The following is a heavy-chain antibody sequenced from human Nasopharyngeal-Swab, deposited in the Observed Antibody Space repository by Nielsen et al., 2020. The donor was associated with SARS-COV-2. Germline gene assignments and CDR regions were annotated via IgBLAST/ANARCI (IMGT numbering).Heavy chain of an antibody. J-gene: IGHJ4*02. D-gene: IGHD5-18*01. Sequence: SLKISCAASGFTFDDYAMHWVRQPPGKGLEWVSGITWNSGNKGYAESVQGRFTISRDNAKNSLYLQMNSLRADDTALYYCAKARRTDTYGYECFDSWGQGTLVTVSS. CDR3: AKARRTDTYGYECFDS. V-gene: IGHV3-9*01. CDR2: ITWNSGNK. CDR1: GFTFDDYA.